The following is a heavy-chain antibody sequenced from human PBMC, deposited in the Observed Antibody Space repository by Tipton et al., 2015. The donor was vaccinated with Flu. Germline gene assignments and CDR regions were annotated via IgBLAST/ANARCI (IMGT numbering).Heavy chain of an antibody. J-gene: IGHJ4*02. CDR3: AKQVSSAAAVTYDY. D-gene: IGHD6-25*01. Sequence: VQLVQSGAEVKKPGESLKISCKGSGFSFSSHWIAWVRQTPEKGLEWMGIIYPGKSDARYSPSFQGQVTISADTSIDTAYLQWSSLQASGTALYYCAKQVSSAAAVTYDYWGQGTLVTVSS. CDR1: GFSFSSHW. CDR2: IYPGKSDA. V-gene: IGHV5-51*01.